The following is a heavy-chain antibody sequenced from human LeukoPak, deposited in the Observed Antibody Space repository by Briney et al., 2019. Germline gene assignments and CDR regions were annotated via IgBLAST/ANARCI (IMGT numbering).Heavy chain of an antibody. Sequence: GASVKVSCKASGYTFTSYYMHWVRQAPGQGLEWMGWINPNSGGTNYAQKFQGRVTMTRDTSISTAYMELSRLRSDDTAVYYCARVVVVPAAMSWFDPWGQGTLVTVSS. D-gene: IGHD2-2*01. CDR2: INPNSGGT. V-gene: IGHV1-2*02. J-gene: IGHJ5*02. CDR3: ARVVVVPAAMSWFDP. CDR1: GYTFTSYY.